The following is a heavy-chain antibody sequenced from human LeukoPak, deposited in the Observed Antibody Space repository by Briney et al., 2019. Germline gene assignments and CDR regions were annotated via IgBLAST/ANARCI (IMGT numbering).Heavy chain of an antibody. CDR1: GYSIRNGYY. D-gene: IGHD1-1*01. CDR3: ASFAGSPPYYFDY. CDR2: IHHSGNT. Sequence: SETLSLTCAVSGYSIRNGYYWGWIRQPPGKGLEWIGSIHHSGNTYYNPSLKSRVTISVDTSKNQFSLKLSSVTAADTALYYCASFAGSPPYYFDYWGQGTLVTVS. J-gene: IGHJ4*02. V-gene: IGHV4-38-2*01.